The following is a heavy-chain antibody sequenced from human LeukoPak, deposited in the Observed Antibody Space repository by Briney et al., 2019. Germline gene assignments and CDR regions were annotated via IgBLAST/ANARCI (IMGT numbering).Heavy chain of an antibody. CDR3: ARGPRRLRYFDWLGPAGVYYFDY. J-gene: IGHJ4*02. CDR1: GYTFTSYD. CDR2: MNPNSGNT. V-gene: IGHV1-8*03. D-gene: IGHD3-9*01. Sequence: ASVKVSCKASGYTFTSYDINWVRQATGQGLEWMGWMNPNSGNTGYAQKFQGRVTITRNTSISTAYMELSSLRSEDTAVYYCARGPRRLRYFDWLGPAGVYYFDYWGQGTLVTVSS.